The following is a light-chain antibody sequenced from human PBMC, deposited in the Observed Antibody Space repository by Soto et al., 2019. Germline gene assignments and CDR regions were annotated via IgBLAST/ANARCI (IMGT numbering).Light chain of an antibody. J-gene: IGLJ1*01. Sequence: QSALTQPASVSGSPGQSITSSCTGTSSDVGRYNFVSWYQQHPGKAPKFIIYDVNNRPSGVSNRFSGSKSGDTASLTISGLQAEDEADYYCSSYTSSSTYVFGTGTKLTVL. CDR2: DVN. CDR3: SSYTSSSTYV. CDR1: SSDVGRYNF. V-gene: IGLV2-14*01.